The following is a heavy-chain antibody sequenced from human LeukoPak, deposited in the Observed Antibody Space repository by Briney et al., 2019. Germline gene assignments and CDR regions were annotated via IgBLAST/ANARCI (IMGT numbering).Heavy chain of an antibody. J-gene: IGHJ4*02. CDR1: GGSISSGGYS. V-gene: IGHV4-31*03. Sequence: PSETLSLTCTVSGGSISSGGYSWSWIRQHPGKGLEWIGYIYYSGSTYYNPSLKSRVTISVDTSKNQFSLKLSSVTAADTAVYYCARGRYYYDSSGYYYIDKPHFDYWGQGTLVTVSS. D-gene: IGHD3-22*01. CDR2: IYYSGST. CDR3: ARGRYYYDSSGYYYIDKPHFDY.